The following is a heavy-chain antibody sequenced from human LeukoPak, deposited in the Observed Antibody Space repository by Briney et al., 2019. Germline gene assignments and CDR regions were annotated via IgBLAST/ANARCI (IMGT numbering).Heavy chain of an antibody. CDR1: GGSFSGYY. CDR2: INHSGST. D-gene: IGHD6-19*01. V-gene: IGHV4-34*01. CDR3: ARDRSSGLGWFDP. J-gene: IGHJ5*02. Sequence: SETLSLTCAVYGGSFSGYYWSWIRQPPGKGLEWIGEINHSGSTNYNPPLKSRVTISVDTSKNQFSLKLSSVTAADTAVYYCARDRSSGLGWFDPWGQGTLVTVSS.